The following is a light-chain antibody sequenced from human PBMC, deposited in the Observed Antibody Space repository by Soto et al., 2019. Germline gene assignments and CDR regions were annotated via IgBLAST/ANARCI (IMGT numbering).Light chain of an antibody. J-gene: IGLJ2*01. CDR2: DVS. CDR1: SSDVGAYKY. V-gene: IGLV2-14*01. CDR3: GSYTTSETVV. Sequence: QSALTQPASVSGSPGQSITISCTGTSSDVGAYKYVSWYQQHPGKAPKLMIYDVSNRPSGVSNRFSGSKSGNTASLTISGLQAEDEADYYCGSYTTSETVVFGGGTKLTVL.